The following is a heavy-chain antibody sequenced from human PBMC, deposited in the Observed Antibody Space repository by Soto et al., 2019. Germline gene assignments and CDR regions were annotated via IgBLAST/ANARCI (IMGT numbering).Heavy chain of an antibody. J-gene: IGHJ5*02. D-gene: IGHD2-15*01. CDR2: IIPIFGTA. CDR1: GGTFSSYA. V-gene: IGHV1-69*06. CDR3: AHIVVVVAVTRANWFDP. Sequence: QVQLVQSGAEVKKPGSSVKVSCKASGGTFSSYAISWVRQAPGQGLEWMGGIIPIFGTANYAQKFQGRVTITADKSTSTAYMELSSLRSEDTAVYYCAHIVVVVAVTRANWFDPWGQGTLVTVSS.